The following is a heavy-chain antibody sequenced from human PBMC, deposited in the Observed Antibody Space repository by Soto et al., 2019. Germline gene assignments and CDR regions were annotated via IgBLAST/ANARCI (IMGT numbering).Heavy chain of an antibody. J-gene: IGHJ5*02. CDR1: GFTFSSYA. V-gene: IGHV3-23*01. CDR3: AKAPDYYGSNWFDP. D-gene: IGHD3-10*01. Sequence: GGSLRLSCAASGFTFSSYAMSWVRQSPGKGLEWVSAISGSGGSTYYADSVKGRFTISRDNSKNTLYLQMNSLRAEDTAVYYCAKAPDYYGSNWFDPWGQGTLVTVSS. CDR2: ISGSGGST.